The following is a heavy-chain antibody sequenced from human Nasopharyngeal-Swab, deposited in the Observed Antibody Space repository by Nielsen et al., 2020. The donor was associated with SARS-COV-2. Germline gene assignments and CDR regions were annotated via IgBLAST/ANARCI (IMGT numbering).Heavy chain of an antibody. Sequence: VRQAPGKGLEWISFISRSAATIYYADSVKGRFTISRDNAKNALYLQLSDLRPEDTAVYYCARNGGPLSDYYFYYAMDVWGQGTSVTVS. D-gene: IGHD3-16*02. CDR3: ARNGGPLSDYYFYYAMDV. J-gene: IGHJ6*02. V-gene: IGHV3-48*03. CDR2: ISRSAATI.